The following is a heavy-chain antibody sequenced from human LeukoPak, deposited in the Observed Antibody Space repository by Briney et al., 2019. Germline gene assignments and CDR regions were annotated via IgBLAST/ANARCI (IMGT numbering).Heavy chain of an antibody. CDR2: IRYDGSNK. Sequence: GGSLRLSCAASGFTFSSYGMRWVRQAPGKGLEWVAFIRYDGSNKYYADSVKGRFTISRDNSKNTLYLQMNSLRAEDTAVYYCAKDHHSSSWYLGAFDIWGQGTMVTVSS. D-gene: IGHD6-13*01. CDR3: AKDHHSSSWYLGAFDI. CDR1: GFTFSSYG. J-gene: IGHJ3*02. V-gene: IGHV3-30*02.